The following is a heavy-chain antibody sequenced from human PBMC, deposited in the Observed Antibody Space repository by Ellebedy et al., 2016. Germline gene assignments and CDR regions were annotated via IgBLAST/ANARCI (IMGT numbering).Heavy chain of an antibody. CDR3: VRGASGWSLGY. V-gene: IGHV3-74*01. D-gene: IGHD6-19*01. J-gene: IGHJ4*02. Sequence: GGSLRLXCAASGFTFSSYWMHWVRQAPGKGLVWVSRINSDGSSTSYADSVKGRFTISRDNAKNTLYLQMNSLRGEDTAVYYCVRGASGWSLGYWGQGTLVTVSS. CDR2: INSDGSST. CDR1: GFTFSSYW.